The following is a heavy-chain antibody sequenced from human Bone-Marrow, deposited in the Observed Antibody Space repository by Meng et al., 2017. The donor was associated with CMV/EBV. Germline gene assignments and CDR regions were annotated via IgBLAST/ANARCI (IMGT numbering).Heavy chain of an antibody. D-gene: IGHD3-22*01. CDR2: IMQDGIEK. CDR3: AKDLNYDSSRYSDAFDI. J-gene: IGHJ3*02. Sequence: SCAASGFTFSSYCMTWVRQAPGTGLELVANIMQDGIEKYYVDSVKGRFTISRDNARKLLFLQMNSLRAEDTAVYYCAKDLNYDSSRYSDAFDIWGLGTMVTVSS. CDR1: GFTFSSYC. V-gene: IGHV3-7*04.